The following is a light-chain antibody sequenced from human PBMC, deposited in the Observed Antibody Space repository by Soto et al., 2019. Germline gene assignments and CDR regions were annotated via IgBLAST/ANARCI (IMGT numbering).Light chain of an antibody. V-gene: IGLV2-14*01. CDR1: SSDARGYNY. CDR2: DVR. Sequence: SVLPQRASVSGSPRQSITISCTGTSSDARGYNYVSWYQQHPGQAPKHMIYDVRARPSWFSNRSSGYKSDNPASLTISGLQAKDEADYYSSSYTIRSTPAYGFGTGTKVTVL. J-gene: IGLJ1*01. CDR3: SSYTIRSTPAYG.